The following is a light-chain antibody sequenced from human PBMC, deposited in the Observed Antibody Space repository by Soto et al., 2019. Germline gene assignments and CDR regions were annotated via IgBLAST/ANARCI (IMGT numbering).Light chain of an antibody. J-gene: IGLJ1*01. V-gene: IGLV2-14*01. CDR1: SSDVGGYDY. CDR2: EVS. CDR3: SSYSISTAYL. Sequence: QSALTQPASVSGSPGQSITISCTGTSSDVGGYDYVSWYQLHPGKAPKLMVFEVSNRPSGVSYRFSDSKSGNTASLTSSGLQAEDEADYFCSSYSISTAYLFGTGTKLTVL.